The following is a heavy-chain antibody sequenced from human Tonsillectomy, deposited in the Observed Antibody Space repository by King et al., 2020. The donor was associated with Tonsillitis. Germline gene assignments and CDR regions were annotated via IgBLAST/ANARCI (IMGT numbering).Heavy chain of an antibody. CDR3: STEGGTGNGADAFDI. V-gene: IGHV3-30-3*01. J-gene: IGHJ3*02. CDR1: GFIFRNYA. D-gene: IGHD3/OR15-3a*01. CDR2: ISYDGRYK. Sequence: VQLVESGGGVVQPGGSLRLSCAASGFIFRNYAMHWVRQSPGKGPEGVAFISYDGRYKYYADSVKGRFTISRDNSENTLYLQMNSLRNEDTAVYYCSTEGGTGNGADAFDIWGQGTMVTVSS.